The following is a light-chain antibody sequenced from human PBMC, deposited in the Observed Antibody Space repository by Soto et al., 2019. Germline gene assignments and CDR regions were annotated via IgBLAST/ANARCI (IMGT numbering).Light chain of an antibody. V-gene: IGKV1-33*01. CDR2: DAS. CDR3: QQYDNLPT. J-gene: IGKJ4*01. CDR1: QDIRNY. Sequence: DIKMTQSPFALSASVGDRVTITCQACQDIRNYLIWYQQKPGKAPKLLIYDASKLETGVPSRFSGTGSGTHFTFTISNVQPEDIATYYCQQYDNLPTFGGGTKVEIK.